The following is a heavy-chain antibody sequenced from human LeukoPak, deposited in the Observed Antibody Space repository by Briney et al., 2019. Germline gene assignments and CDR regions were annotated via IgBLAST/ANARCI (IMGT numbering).Heavy chain of an antibody. V-gene: IGHV3-53*01. CDR3: ARDLVERQLVRLNL. Sequence: PGGSLRLSCAASGFTVSTNYMSWVRQAPGKGLEWVSVIDSGGSTYYADSVKGRFTISRDNSKNTLYLQMNSLRAEDTAVYYCARDLVERQLVRLNLWGRGTLVTVSS. CDR1: GFTVSTNY. D-gene: IGHD6-13*01. J-gene: IGHJ2*01. CDR2: IDSGGST.